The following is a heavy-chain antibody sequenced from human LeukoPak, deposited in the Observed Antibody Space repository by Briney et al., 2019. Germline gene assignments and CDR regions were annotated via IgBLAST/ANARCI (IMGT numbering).Heavy chain of an antibody. V-gene: IGHV1-2*02. Sequence: GASVKVSCKASGYTFNGYYIHWVRQAPGQGLEWMGWINPNSGGTNYAQKLQGRVTMTTDTSTSTAYMELRSLRSDDTAVYYCARVYVPAAYEEIWFDPWGQGTLVTVSS. CDR1: GYTFNGYY. D-gene: IGHD2-2*01. J-gene: IGHJ5*02. CDR3: ARVYVPAAYEEIWFDP. CDR2: INPNSGGT.